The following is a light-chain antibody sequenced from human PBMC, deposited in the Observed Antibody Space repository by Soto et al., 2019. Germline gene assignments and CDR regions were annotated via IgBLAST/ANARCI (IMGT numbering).Light chain of an antibody. CDR3: QQYVRSPPSWT. J-gene: IGKJ1*01. CDR2: YAS. V-gene: IGKV3-20*01. Sequence: EIVLTQSPGTLSLSRGERATLSCRASQSVSSSYLAWYQQKPGQAPRLLIYYASSRATGIPDRFSGSGSGTDFTLTISRLEPEDFAVYYCQQYVRSPPSWTFGQGTKVEIK. CDR1: QSVSSSY.